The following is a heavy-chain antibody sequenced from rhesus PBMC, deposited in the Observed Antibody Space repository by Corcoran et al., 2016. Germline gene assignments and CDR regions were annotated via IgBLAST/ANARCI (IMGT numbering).Heavy chain of an antibody. CDR1: GGSISGHN. J-gene: IGHJ3*01. CDR3: ARAAPGVDYAFDV. Sequence: QVQLQESGPGLVKPSETLSLTCAVSGGSISGHNWNWIRQPPGKGLAWIGYVGGSSGRTDYNSSLKTRVTISTDTSKNQFSLNLISVTAADTAVYYCARAAPGVDYAFDVWGQGLRVTVSS. CDR2: VGGSSGRT. V-gene: IGHV4S5*01. D-gene: IGHD3-34*01.